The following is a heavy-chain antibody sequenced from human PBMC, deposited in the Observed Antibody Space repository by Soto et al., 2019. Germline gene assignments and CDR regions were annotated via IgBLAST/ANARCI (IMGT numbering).Heavy chain of an antibody. Sequence: GASVKVSCKASGYTFTSYDINWVRQATGQGLEWMGWMNPNSGNTGYAQKFQGRVTMTRNTSISTAYMELSSLRSEDTAVYYCARQGAHSITMVRGVIVRKGGFRGHYYYYMDVWGKGTTVTVSS. CDR2: MNPNSGNT. CDR1: GYTFTSYD. V-gene: IGHV1-8*01. D-gene: IGHD3-10*01. J-gene: IGHJ6*03. CDR3: ARQGAHSITMVRGVIVRKGGFRGHYYYYMDV.